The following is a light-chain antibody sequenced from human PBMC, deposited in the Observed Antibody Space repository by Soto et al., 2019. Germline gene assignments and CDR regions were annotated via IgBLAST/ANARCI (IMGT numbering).Light chain of an antibody. V-gene: IGLV2-14*03. CDR1: SSDVGGYNY. CDR3: SSYTTSNTRQIV. CDR2: DVS. J-gene: IGLJ1*01. Sequence: ALTQPASVSGSPGQSINISCTGTSSDVGGYNYVSWYKHHPGKAPKLIIYDVSNRPSGVSNPFSGSKSGNTASLTISGLQPEDDVDYYCSSYTTSNTRQIVFGTGTKVTVL.